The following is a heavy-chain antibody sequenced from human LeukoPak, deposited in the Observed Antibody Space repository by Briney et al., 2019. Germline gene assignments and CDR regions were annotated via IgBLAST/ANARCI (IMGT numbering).Heavy chain of an antibody. CDR1: GFTFSSYE. CDR2: ISSSGSTI. Sequence: GGSLRLSCAASGFTFSSYEMNWVRQAPGKGLEWVSYISSSGSTIYYADSVKGRFTISRDNAKNSLYLQMNSLRAEDTAVYYCARDQITIGYHIDVWGKGATVTVSS. D-gene: IGHD3-16*01. V-gene: IGHV3-48*03. CDR3: ARDQITIGYHIDV. J-gene: IGHJ6*03.